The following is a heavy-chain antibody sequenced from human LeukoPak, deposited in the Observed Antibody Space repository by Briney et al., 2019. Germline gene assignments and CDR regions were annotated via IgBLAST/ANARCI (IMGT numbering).Heavy chain of an antibody. J-gene: IGHJ4*02. CDR1: GFTFSSYG. Sequence: GGSLRLSCAASGFTFSSYGMHWVCQAPGKGLEWVAVIWYDGSNEYYADSVKGRFTISRDNSKNTLYLQMNSLRAEDTAFYYCARGLRWFDYWGQGTLVTVSS. CDR3: ARGLRWFDY. CDR2: IWYDGSNE. D-gene: IGHD4-23*01. V-gene: IGHV3-33*01.